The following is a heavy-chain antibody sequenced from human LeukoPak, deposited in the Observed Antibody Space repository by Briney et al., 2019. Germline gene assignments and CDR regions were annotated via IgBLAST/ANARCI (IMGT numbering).Heavy chain of an antibody. Sequence: SETLSLTCTVPGGSISSSSYYWGWLRQPPGKGLEWIGSIYYSGSTYYNPSLKSRVTISVDTSKNQFSLKLSSVTAADTAVYYCARQGGSVLHYSDYWGQGTLVTVSS. J-gene: IGHJ4*02. V-gene: IGHV4-39*01. D-gene: IGHD5-12*01. CDR1: GGSISSSSYY. CDR3: ARQGGSVLHYSDY. CDR2: IYYSGST.